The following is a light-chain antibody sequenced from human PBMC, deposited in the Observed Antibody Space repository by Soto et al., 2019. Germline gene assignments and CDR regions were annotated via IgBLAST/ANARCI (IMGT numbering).Light chain of an antibody. CDR3: RSYTIESALLI. CDR1: RNDIGDYNI. V-gene: IGLV2-14*01. Sequence: QSALTQPASVSGSPGQSITLSCTGTRNDIGDYNIVFWYQQYPGKAPKLIIYDVTNRPSGVSDRFSGSKSGNTASLTISGLQADDEADYYCRSYTIESALLIFGGGTKLTVL. CDR2: DVT. J-gene: IGLJ2*01.